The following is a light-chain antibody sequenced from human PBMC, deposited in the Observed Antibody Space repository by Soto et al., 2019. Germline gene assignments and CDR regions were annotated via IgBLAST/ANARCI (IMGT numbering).Light chain of an antibody. Sequence: EIVLNNSPATRSLSQGERATLSGRPSRSVSSYLAWYQQKPGQAPRLLIYDASNRATGIPARFSGSGSGTDFTLTISSLEPEDFAVYYCQQRSNWPPTFGQGTRLEIK. CDR3: QQRSNWPPT. CDR2: DAS. J-gene: IGKJ5*01. CDR1: RSVSSY. V-gene: IGKV3-11*01.